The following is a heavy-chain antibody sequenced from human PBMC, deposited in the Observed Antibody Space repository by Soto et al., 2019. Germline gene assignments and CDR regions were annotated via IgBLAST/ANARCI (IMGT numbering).Heavy chain of an antibody. CDR2: IIPLFDEA. Sequence: QVQLVQSGAEVKKPGSSVKVSCKASGGNFSKSAFSWVRQAPGQGLEWMGGIIPLFDEADYGQRFQGRVRINADESTATAYMEVSSLRSDDTAIYYCARAWARGTMIVIDSDTYGMDVWGQGTTVTVSS. J-gene: IGHJ6*02. CDR1: GGNFSKSA. CDR3: ARAWARGTMIVIDSDTYGMDV. D-gene: IGHD3-22*01. V-gene: IGHV1-69*01.